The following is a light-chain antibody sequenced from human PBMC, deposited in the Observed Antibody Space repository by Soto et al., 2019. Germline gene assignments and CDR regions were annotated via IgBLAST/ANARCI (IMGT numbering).Light chain of an antibody. CDR2: DAS. CDR3: QQRSNWPPA. Sequence: EIVMTQSPAPLSVSPGERATLSCRASQSVSSNLAWYQQKPGQAPRLLIYDASNRATGIPARFSGSGSGTDCTLTISSLEPEDVAVYYCQQRSNWPPAFGQGTRLEIK. J-gene: IGKJ5*01. CDR1: QSVSSN. V-gene: IGKV3-11*01.